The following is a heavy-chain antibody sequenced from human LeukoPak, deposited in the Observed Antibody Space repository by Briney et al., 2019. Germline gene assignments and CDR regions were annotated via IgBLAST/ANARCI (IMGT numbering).Heavy chain of an antibody. CDR3: ARTQYSSGWYRGYFDY. CDR2: INHSGST. V-gene: IGHV4-34*01. J-gene: IGHJ4*02. D-gene: IGHD6-19*01. Sequence: TETLSLTCAVYGGSFSGYYWSWIRQPPGKGLEWIGEINHSGSTSYNPSLKSRVTISVDTSKNQFSLKLSSVTAADTAVYYCARTQYSSGWYRGYFDYWGQRTLVTVSS. CDR1: GGSFSGYY.